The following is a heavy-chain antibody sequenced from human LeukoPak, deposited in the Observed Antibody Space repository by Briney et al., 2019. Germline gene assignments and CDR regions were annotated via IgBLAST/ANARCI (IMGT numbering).Heavy chain of an antibody. Sequence: SQTLSLTCAISGDSVSSNSAAWNWLRQSPSRGLEWLGRTYYRSKGYYDYAPSVKSRTSINPDTSKNQFSLQLNSVTPEDTAVYYCARDHRNTMAVGGYDFHGMDVWGQGTTVTVSS. CDR2: TYYRSKGYY. CDR1: GDSVSSNSAA. D-gene: IGHD6-19*01. V-gene: IGHV6-1*01. J-gene: IGHJ6*02. CDR3: ARDHRNTMAVGGYDFHGMDV.